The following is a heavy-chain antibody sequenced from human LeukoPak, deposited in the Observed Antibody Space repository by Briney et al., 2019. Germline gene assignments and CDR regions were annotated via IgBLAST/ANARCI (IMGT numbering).Heavy chain of an antibody. J-gene: IGHJ4*02. Sequence: GGSLRLSCAVSGLSFSSYWMHWVRQAPGKGLVWVARTNLHGTAVDYAASVRGRFTISRDNAKNTLFLQMNSLRAEDTAVYYCASAFTYVRLGDHWGQGTLVTVSS. CDR3: ASAFTYVRLGDH. CDR2: TNLHGTAV. CDR1: GLSFSSYW. V-gene: IGHV3-74*01. D-gene: IGHD3-16*01.